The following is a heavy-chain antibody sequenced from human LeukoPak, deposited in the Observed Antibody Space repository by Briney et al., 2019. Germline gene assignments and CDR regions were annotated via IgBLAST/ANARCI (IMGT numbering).Heavy chain of an antibody. V-gene: IGHV3-7*01. Sequence: GGSLRLSCVASGFTFSSYWMTWVRQAPGKGLEWVANLKQDGSEKYYVDSVKGRFTISRDNAKNSLYLQMNSLRAEDTAVYYCARDGFGEWLSPTNYWGQGTLVTVSS. CDR2: LKQDGSEK. D-gene: IGHD3-3*01. CDR1: GFTFSSYW. J-gene: IGHJ4*02. CDR3: ARDGFGEWLSPTNY.